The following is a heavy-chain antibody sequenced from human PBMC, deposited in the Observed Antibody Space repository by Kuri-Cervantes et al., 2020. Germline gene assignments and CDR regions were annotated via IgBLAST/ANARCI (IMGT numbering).Heavy chain of an antibody. CDR3: ASSEGGYDPTPFDY. V-gene: IGHV1-2*02. J-gene: IGHJ4*02. CDR1: GYTFTGYY. CDR2: INPNSGGT. Sequence: ASVKVSCKASGYTFTGYYMHWVRQAPGQGLEWMGWINPNSGGTNYAQKFQGRVTMTRDTSISTAYMELSRLRSDDTAVYYCASSEGGYDPTPFDYWGRGTLVTVSS. D-gene: IGHD5-12*01.